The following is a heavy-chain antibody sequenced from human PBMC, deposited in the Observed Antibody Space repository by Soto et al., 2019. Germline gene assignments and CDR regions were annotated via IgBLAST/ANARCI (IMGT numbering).Heavy chain of an antibody. D-gene: IGHD3-10*01. CDR2: VYHNGIT. V-gene: IGHV4-30-2*01. CDR3: ARGLAVRGSYGLDV. Sequence: SETLSLTCAVSGASISRGSSSGSWIRQAPGTGLEWIGYVYHNGITNYNPSLKSRVTISVDKSQNQFSLSLNSVTAADTAVYYCARGLAVRGSYGLDVWGHGTTVTGSS. CDR1: GASISRGSSS. J-gene: IGHJ6*02.